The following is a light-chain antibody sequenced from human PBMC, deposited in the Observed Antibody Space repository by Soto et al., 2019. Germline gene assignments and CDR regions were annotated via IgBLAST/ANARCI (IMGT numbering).Light chain of an antibody. V-gene: IGLV2-23*02. CDR2: EVS. CDR1: SSDVGSYNL. Sequence: SALTQPASVSGSPGQSITISCTGTSSDVGSYNLVSWYQQHPGKAPKLMIYEVSKRPSGVSNRFSGSKSGNTASLTTSGLQAEDEADYYCCSYAGSSTFVYVFGTGTKVTVL. CDR3: CSYAGSSTFVYV. J-gene: IGLJ1*01.